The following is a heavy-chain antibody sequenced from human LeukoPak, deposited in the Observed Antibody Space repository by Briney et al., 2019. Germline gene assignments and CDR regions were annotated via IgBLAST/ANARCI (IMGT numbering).Heavy chain of an antibody. J-gene: IGHJ4*02. CDR1: GGSFSGYY. V-gene: IGHV4-34*01. Sequence: PSETLSLTCAVYGGSFSGYYWSWIRQPPGKGLEWIGEINHSGSTNYNPSLKSRVTISVDTSKNQFSLKLSSVTAADTAVYYCARLDGGYGISDYWGQGTLVTVSS. D-gene: IGHD5-12*01. CDR2: INHSGST. CDR3: ARLDGGYGISDY.